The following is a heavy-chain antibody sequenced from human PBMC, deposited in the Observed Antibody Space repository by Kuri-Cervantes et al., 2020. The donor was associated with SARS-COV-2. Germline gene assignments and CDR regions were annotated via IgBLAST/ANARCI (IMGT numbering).Heavy chain of an antibody. Sequence: ESLKISCAVYGGSFSGYYWSWIRQPPGKGLEWIGEINHSGSTNYNPSLKSRVTISVDTSKNHFSLKLSSVTAADTALYYCARERNSGIDYWGQGTLVTVSS. V-gene: IGHV4-34*01. CDR1: GGSFSGYY. D-gene: IGHD1-26*01. J-gene: IGHJ4*02. CDR3: ARERNSGIDY. CDR2: INHSGST.